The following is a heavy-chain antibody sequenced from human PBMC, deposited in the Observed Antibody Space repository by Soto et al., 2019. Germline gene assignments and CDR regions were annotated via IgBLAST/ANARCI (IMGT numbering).Heavy chain of an antibody. CDR3: ARGLLGYCTNGVCPFDY. CDR1: GFTFSSYA. J-gene: IGHJ4*02. D-gene: IGHD2-8*01. Sequence: GGSLRLSCAASGFTFSSYAMSWVRQAPGKGLEWVSAISGSGGSIYYADSVKGRFTISRDNAKNSLYLQMNSLRAEDTAVYYCARGLLGYCTNGVCPFDYWGQGTLVTVSS. V-gene: IGHV3-23*01. CDR2: ISGSGGSI.